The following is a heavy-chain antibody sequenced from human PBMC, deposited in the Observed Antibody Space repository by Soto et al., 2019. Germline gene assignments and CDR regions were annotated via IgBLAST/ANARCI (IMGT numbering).Heavy chain of an antibody. Sequence: QVQLVESGGGVVQPGRSLRLSCAASGFTFSTYAMHWVRQAPGKGLGWVAVISYDGSNKYYADSVKGRFTISRDNSKNTLYLQMNSLRAEDTAVYYCARDKGDLRFLEWSYYFDYWGQGTLVTVSS. D-gene: IGHD3-3*01. CDR3: ARDKGDLRFLEWSYYFDY. J-gene: IGHJ4*02. CDR2: ISYDGSNK. CDR1: GFTFSTYA. V-gene: IGHV3-30-3*01.